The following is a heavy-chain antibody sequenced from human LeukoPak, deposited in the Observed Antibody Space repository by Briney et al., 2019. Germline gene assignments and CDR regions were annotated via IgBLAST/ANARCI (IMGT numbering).Heavy chain of an antibody. D-gene: IGHD2-2*01. J-gene: IGHJ3*02. CDR2: ISYDGSNK. CDR1: GFTFSSYG. Sequence: GGSLRLSCAASGFTFSSYGMHGVRQAPGKGLEWVAVISYDGSNKYYADSVKGRFTISRDNSKNTLYLQMNSLRAEDTAVYYCAKDQLEFPVSIWGQGTMVTVSS. CDR3: AKDQLEFPVSI. V-gene: IGHV3-30*18.